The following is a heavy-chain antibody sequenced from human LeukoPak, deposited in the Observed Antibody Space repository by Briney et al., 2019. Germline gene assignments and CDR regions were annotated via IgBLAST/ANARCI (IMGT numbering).Heavy chain of an antibody. Sequence: AGGSLRLSCAASGVTVGTNSMSWARQSPGKGLEWVSSISSTSNYIYYADSVKGRFTISRDNAKNSLYLQMNSLRVEDTAVYHCARDEGFLGYWGQGTLVTVSS. V-gene: IGHV3-21*01. J-gene: IGHJ4*02. D-gene: IGHD7-27*01. CDR1: GVTVGTNS. CDR2: ISSTSNYI. CDR3: ARDEGFLGY.